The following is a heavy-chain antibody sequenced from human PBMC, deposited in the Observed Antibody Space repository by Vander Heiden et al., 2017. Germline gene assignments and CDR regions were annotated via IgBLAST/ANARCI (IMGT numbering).Heavy chain of an antibody. V-gene: IGHV4-34*01. CDR3: ARGQLVFDP. Sequence: QVQLQQWGAGLLKPSETLSLPCAVYGGSFSGYYWSWIRQPPGKGLEWIGEINHSGSTNYNPSLKSRVTISVDTSKNQFSLKLSSVTAADTAVYYCARGQLVFDPWGQGTLVTVSS. CDR1: GGSFSGYY. CDR2: INHSGST. J-gene: IGHJ5*02. D-gene: IGHD6-6*01.